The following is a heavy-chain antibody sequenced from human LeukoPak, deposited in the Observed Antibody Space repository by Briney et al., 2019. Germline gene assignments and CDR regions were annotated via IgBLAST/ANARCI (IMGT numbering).Heavy chain of an antibody. CDR3: ARQSSTVREVIFRPYYGMDV. Sequence: GGSLRLSCAASGFTFSSYWMSWVRQAPGKGLEWVANIKQDGSEKYYVDSVKGRFTISRDNAKNSLYLQMNSLRAEDTAVYYCARQSSTVREVIFRPYYGMDVWGQGTTVTVSS. CDR2: IKQDGSEK. V-gene: IGHV3-7*01. J-gene: IGHJ6*02. CDR1: GFTFSSYW. D-gene: IGHD3-10*01.